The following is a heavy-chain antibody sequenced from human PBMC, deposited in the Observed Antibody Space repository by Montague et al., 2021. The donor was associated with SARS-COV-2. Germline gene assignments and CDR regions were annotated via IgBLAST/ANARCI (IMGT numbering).Heavy chain of an antibody. CDR2: IFVGAST. J-gene: IGHJ5*01. CDR3: ARGMAPEGRWFDS. CDR1: GGSISGYY. D-gene: IGHD2-2*01. V-gene: IGHV4-4*07. Sequence: SETLSLTCSVSGGSISGYYWSWVRQAAGKRLEWIGRIFVGASTDYNPSLMSRFSLSGDKSKNQFSLTVTSVTAADTAIYYCARGMAPEGRWFDSWGHGMLVTVSS.